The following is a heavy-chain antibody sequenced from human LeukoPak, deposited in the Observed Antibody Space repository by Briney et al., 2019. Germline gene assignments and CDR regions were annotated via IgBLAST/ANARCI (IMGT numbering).Heavy chain of an antibody. CDR3: ARLAAAGKVDY. CDR2: INPRGGST. D-gene: IGHD6-13*01. J-gene: IGHJ4*02. Sequence: GASVKVSCKASGYTFTSYYMHWVRQAPGQGLEWMGIINPRGGSTSYAQKFQGRVTMTRDTSTSTVYMELSSLRSEDTAVYYCARLAAAGKVDYWGQGTLVTVSS. CDR1: GYTFTSYY. V-gene: IGHV1-46*01.